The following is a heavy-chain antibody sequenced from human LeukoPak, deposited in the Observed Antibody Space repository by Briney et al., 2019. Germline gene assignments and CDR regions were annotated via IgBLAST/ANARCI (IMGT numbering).Heavy chain of an antibody. V-gene: IGHV3-23*01. Sequence: GGSLRPSCAASGFTFNSYAMSWVRQAPEKGLEWVATISGSGGGTYYADSVKGRFTMSRDNAKNSLYLQMNSLRDEDTAVYYCARGGYGYAGDYWGQGTLVTVSS. CDR1: GFTFNSYA. J-gene: IGHJ4*02. CDR2: ISGSGGGT. D-gene: IGHD5-18*01. CDR3: ARGGYGYAGDY.